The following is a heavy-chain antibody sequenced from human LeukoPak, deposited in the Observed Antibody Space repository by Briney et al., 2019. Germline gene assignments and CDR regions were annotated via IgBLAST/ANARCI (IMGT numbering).Heavy chain of an antibody. D-gene: IGHD3-22*01. V-gene: IGHV4-31*03. CDR2: IYYSGST. Sequence: SQTLSLTCTVSGGSISSGGYYWSWIRQHPGKGLEWIGYIYYSGSTYYNPSLKSRVTISVDTSKNQFSLKLSSVTAAGTAVYYCARDRGLAYYYDSSGTNNWFDPWGQGTLVTVSS. CDR3: ARDRGLAYYYDSSGTNNWFDP. CDR1: GGSISSGGYY. J-gene: IGHJ5*02.